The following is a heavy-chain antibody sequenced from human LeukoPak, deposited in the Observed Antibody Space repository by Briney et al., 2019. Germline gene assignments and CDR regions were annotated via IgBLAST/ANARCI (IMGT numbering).Heavy chain of an antibody. D-gene: IGHD2-2*02. CDR1: GFTFSSYA. CDR3: AKDLSRFPLYDAFDI. J-gene: IGHJ3*02. CDR2: ISGSGGGT. V-gene: IGHV3-23*01. Sequence: PGGSLRLSCAASGFTFSSYAMSWVRQAPGKGLEWVSAISGSGGGTYYADSVKGRFTISRDNSKNTLYLQMNSLRAEDTAVYYCAKDLSRFPLYDAFDIWGQGTMVTVSS.